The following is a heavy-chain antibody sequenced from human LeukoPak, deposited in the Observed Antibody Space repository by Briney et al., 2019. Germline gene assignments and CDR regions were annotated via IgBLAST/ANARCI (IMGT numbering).Heavy chain of an antibody. D-gene: IGHD2/OR15-2a*01. CDR1: GYTFTSHG. CDR3: ARVRDYLFDY. J-gene: IGHJ4*02. CDR2: IRPLTGDT. Sequence: GASVKVSCKASGYTFTSHGISWVRQAPGQGLEWMGWIRPLTGDTDYALKFQGRVTLTTDTSTSTAYMELRSLRSDDTAVYYCARVRDYLFDYWGQGTLVTVSS. V-gene: IGHV1-18*01.